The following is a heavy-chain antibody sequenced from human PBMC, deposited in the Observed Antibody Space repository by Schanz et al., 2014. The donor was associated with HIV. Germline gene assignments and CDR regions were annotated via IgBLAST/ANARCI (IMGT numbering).Heavy chain of an antibody. J-gene: IGHJ5*02. CDR3: ARDGTELGYNWFDP. D-gene: IGHD7-27*01. CDR1: GYTFNTND. Sequence: QVQLVQSGAEVKKPGASVKVSCKASGYTFNTNDINWVRQATGQGLEWMGWISPSNGNTNYAQKFQGRVTMTTDTSTSTAYMDLRSLRSDDTAVYYCARDGTELGYNWFDPWGQGTLVTVSS. CDR2: ISPSNGNT. V-gene: IGHV1-18*01.